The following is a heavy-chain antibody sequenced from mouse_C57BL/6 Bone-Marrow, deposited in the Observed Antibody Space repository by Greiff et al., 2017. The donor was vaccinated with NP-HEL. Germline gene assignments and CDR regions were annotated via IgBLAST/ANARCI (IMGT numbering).Heavy chain of an antibody. J-gene: IGHJ1*03. CDR1: GYTFTSYW. CDR2: IYPGSGST. CDR3: ARGDGYDLHWYFDV. V-gene: IGHV1-55*01. Sequence: VQLQQPGAELVKPGASVKMSCKASGYTFTSYWITWVKQRPGQGLEWIGDIYPGSGSTNYNEKFKSKATLTVDTSSSTAHMQLSSLTSEDSAVYYCARGDGYDLHWYFDVWGTGTTVTVSS. D-gene: IGHD2-2*01.